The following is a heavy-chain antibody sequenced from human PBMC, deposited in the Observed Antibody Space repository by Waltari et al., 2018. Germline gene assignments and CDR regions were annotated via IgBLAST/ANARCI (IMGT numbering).Heavy chain of an antibody. CDR3: ARRSSGAYPDYYYGLDV. CDR2: VHSGGTT. Sequence: QLQLQESGPGLVEPSETLSLTCSVSGGSISGNSYYWGWIRQPPGKGLEWIGSVHSGGTTYYHTSLKCRISISLETTEHRFSLKLTSVTAADTAVDYCARRSSGAYPDYYYGLDVWGQVATV. D-gene: IGHD3-22*01. V-gene: IGHV4-39*02. CDR1: GGSISGNSYY. J-gene: IGHJ6*02.